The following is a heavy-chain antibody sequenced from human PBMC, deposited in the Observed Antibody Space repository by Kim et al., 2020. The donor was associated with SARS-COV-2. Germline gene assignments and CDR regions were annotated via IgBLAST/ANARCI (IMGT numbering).Heavy chain of an antibody. CDR1: GFTFNTYA. J-gene: IGHJ4*02. V-gene: IGHV3-23*01. CDR2: ISDSGGNT. D-gene: IGHD6-19*01. Sequence: GGSLRLSCAALGFTFNTYAMGWARQAPGKGREWVSAISDSGGNTFYADSVKGRFTISRDNSRNTLYLQMNSLRAEDTAVYYCAKGAVPGVRLVDYWGQGILVTVSS. CDR3: AKGAVPGVRLVDY.